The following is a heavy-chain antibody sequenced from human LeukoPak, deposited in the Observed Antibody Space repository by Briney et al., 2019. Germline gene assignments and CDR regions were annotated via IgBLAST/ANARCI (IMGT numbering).Heavy chain of an antibody. D-gene: IGHD3-16*01. V-gene: IGHV3-53*01. CDR1: GFSISSHL. CDR3: ARDQVTSGGGLDY. Sequence: GGSLRLSCAASGFSISSHLMTWVRQAPGKGLEWVSVIYTGGITHYADSVAGRFTISRDNSKNTLYLQTNSLRVEDTAVYYCARDQVTSGGGLDYWGQGTLVTVSS. J-gene: IGHJ4*02. CDR2: IYTGGIT.